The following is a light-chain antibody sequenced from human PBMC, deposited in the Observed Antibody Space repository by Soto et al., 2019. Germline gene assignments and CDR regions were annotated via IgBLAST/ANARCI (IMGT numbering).Light chain of an antibody. CDR2: DVS. J-gene: IGLJ1*01. Sequence: SVLTQPASVSGAPGQSITLSCTGNSSDIGGYNYVSWYQQYPGEAPKVIIYDVSDRPSGVSNRFSGSKSGNTASLTISGLQTEDEADYYCSSYTSSSTLVVFGTGTKVTVL. V-gene: IGLV2-14*03. CDR3: SSYTSSSTLVV. CDR1: SSDIGGYNY.